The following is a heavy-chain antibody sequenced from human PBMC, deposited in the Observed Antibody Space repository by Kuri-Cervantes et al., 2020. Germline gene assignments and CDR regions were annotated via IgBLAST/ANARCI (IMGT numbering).Heavy chain of an antibody. CDR3: ARFTVTSYLWYYYYMDV. V-gene: IGHV4-30-4*08. CDR1: GGSISSGDYY. CDR2: IYYSGST. Sequence: SETLSLTCTVSGGSISSGDYYWSWIRQPPGKGLEWIGYIYYSGSTYYNPSLKSRVTISVDTSKNQFSLKLSSVTAADTAVYYCARFTVTSYLWYYYYMDVWGKGTTVTVSS. J-gene: IGHJ6*03. D-gene: IGHD4-11*01.